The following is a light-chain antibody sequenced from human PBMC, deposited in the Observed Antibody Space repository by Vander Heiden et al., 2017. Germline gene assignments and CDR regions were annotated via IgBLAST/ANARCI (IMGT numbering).Light chain of an antibody. V-gene: IGLV1-47*01. CDR1: RSNIGTNY. CDR2: RKD. CDR3: AAWDDSLSGWV. J-gene: IGLJ3*02. Sequence: QSVLTQPPSASGTPGQRVTISCSGSRSNIGTNYVYWYQQLPGTAPKLLIYRKDQRPSGVPDRFSGSKSGTSASLAISGLRSEDEAEYYCAAWDDSLSGWVVGGGTKLTVL.